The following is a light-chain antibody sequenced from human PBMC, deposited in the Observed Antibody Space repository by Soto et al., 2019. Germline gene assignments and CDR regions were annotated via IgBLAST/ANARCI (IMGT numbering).Light chain of an antibody. CDR3: HQYGSSPWT. V-gene: IGKV3-20*01. CDR2: GAS. CDR1: QSVSSSY. J-gene: IGKJ1*01. Sequence: EIVLTQSPATLSLSPGERATLSFRSSQSVSSSYLAWSQQKPGQAPRLLIYGASSRATGIPDRFSGSGSGTDFTLTISRLEPEDFAVYFCHQYGSSPWTFGQGTKVDIK.